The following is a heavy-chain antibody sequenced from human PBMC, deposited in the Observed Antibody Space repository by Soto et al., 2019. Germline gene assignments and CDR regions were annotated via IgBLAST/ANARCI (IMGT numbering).Heavy chain of an antibody. D-gene: IGHD3-10*01. CDR3: AKHMVRGVITTYFDY. J-gene: IGHJ4*02. CDR2: ISYDGSNQ. Sequence: QVQLVESGGGVVQPGRSLRLSCAASGFTFSSYGMHWVRQAPGKGLEWVAVISYDGSNQYYVDSVKGRFTISRDNSKNTLYLLMNRLRAEDTAVYYCAKHMVRGVITTYFDYWGRGSLVSVSS. V-gene: IGHV3-30*18. CDR1: GFTFSSYG.